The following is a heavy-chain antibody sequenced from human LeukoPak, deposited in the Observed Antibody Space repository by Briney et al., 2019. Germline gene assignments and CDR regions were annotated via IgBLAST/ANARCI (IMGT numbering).Heavy chain of an antibody. CDR3: ARGAIAAAGTGGWFDP. CDR2: IWYDGSNK. J-gene: IGHJ5*02. Sequence: GSLRRSCAAAGFTFSSYGMHWVRQAPGKGREWGAVIWYDGSNKYYADSVKGGFTISRDNSKNALYLQMSSLRAEDTGVYSCARGAIAAAGTGGWFDPWGQGTLVTVSS. V-gene: IGHV3-33*01. CDR1: GFTFSSYG. D-gene: IGHD6-13*01.